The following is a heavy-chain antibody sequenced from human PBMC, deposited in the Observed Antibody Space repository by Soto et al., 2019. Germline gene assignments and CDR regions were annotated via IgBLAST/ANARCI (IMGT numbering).Heavy chain of an antibody. CDR3: ATMGTPATGLYYFDY. CDR2: ISYSGTT. D-gene: IGHD2-15*01. CDR1: GDSSSSNNNY. V-gene: IGHV4-30-4*01. Sequence: SETQSLTCPFSGDSSSSNNNYWSWIRQPPGEGLEWIGFISYSGTTSYSPSLKSRVAISLDTSKNQFSLSLSSVTAADTAVYYCATMGTPATGLYYFDYWGQGTLVTVSS. J-gene: IGHJ4*02.